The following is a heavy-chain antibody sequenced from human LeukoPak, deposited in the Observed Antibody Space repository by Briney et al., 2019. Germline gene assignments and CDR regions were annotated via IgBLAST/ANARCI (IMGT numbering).Heavy chain of an antibody. CDR2: INSDGSST. V-gene: IGHV3-74*01. J-gene: IGHJ4*02. D-gene: IGHD6-13*01. CDR3: TRGLAAGDY. Sequence: PGGSLRLSCAVSGFAFSSYWMSWVRQAPGKGLVWVSRINSDGSSTSYADFVKGRFTISRDNAKNTLYLQMDSLRVEDTAVYYCTRGLAAGDYWGQGTLVTVSS. CDR1: GFAFSSYW.